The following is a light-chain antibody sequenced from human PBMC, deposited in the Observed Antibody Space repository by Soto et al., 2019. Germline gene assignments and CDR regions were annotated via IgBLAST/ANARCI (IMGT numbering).Light chain of an antibody. CDR2: GPS. Sequence: EIVLTQSPAILSLSPGERATLSCRASQSLTTNFLAWYQQKPGQAPRLLIYGPSSRAPGCPGRFSGDGAGTDFTLTINGLETEDFAVYFCHQYSNSLGPFGQGTKVDIK. CDR3: HQYSNSLGP. CDR1: QSLTTNF. V-gene: IGKV3-20*01. J-gene: IGKJ1*01.